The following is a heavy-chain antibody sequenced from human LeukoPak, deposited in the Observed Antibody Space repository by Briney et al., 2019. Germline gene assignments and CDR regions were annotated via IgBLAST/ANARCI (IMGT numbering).Heavy chain of an antibody. Sequence: SETLSLTCAVSDDSFSSHYWTWIRQPPGKGLEWIGYISYIGSTNYNPSLKSRVTISIDTSRNQFLLRLSSVTAADTAVYYCARDLVTVTKGFDIWGQGTMVSVSS. V-gene: IGHV4-59*11. CDR1: DDSFSSHY. D-gene: IGHD4-17*01. J-gene: IGHJ3*02. CDR2: ISYIGST. CDR3: ARDLVTVTKGFDI.